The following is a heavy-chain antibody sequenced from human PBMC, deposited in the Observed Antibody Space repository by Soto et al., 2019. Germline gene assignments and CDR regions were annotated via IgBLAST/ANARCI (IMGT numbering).Heavy chain of an antibody. CDR2: IRNKANSYTT. CDR1: GFTFSDHY. CDR3: GRGGYCSSTSCHSDYCGMDV. J-gene: IGHJ6*02. V-gene: IGHV3-72*01. D-gene: IGHD2-2*01. Sequence: EVQLVESGGGLVQPGGSLRLSCAASGFTFSDHYMDWVRQAPGKGLEWVGRIRNKANSYTTEYAASVKGRFTISRDDSKNSLYLQMNSLKTEDTAVYYCGRGGYCSSTSCHSDYCGMDVWGQGTTVTVSS.